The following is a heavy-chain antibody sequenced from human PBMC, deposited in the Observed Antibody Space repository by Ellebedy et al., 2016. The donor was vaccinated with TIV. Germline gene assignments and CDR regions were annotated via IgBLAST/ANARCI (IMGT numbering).Heavy chain of an antibody. CDR2: IIPIFGTV. V-gene: IGHV1-69*13. Sequence: ASVKVSCKASGGTFSSYAISWVRQAPGQGLEWIGGIIPIFGTVNSAQKFQGRVTITADESTSTAYMELSSLTSEDTAVYFCARDRLDSLDYWGQGTLVTVSS. D-gene: IGHD1-1*01. CDR1: GGTFSSYA. CDR3: ARDRLDSLDY. J-gene: IGHJ4*02.